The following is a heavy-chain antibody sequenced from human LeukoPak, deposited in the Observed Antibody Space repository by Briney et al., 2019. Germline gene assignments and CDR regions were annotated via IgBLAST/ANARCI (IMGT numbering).Heavy chain of an antibody. CDR1: GFTVDSNY. CDR2: IKQDGGEK. D-gene: IGHD3-10*01. J-gene: IGHJ4*02. V-gene: IGHV3-7*03. Sequence: GGSLRLSRAASGFTVDSNYLSWVRQAPGKGLEWVANIKQDGGEKYYVDSVKGRFTISRDNAKDSLYLQMNSLRVEDTAVYHCAGAYGSGSYYLFDYWGQGTLVTVSS. CDR3: AGAYGSGSYYLFDY.